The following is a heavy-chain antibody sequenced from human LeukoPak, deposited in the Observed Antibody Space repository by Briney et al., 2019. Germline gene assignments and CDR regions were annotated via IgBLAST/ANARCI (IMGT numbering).Heavy chain of an antibody. D-gene: IGHD2-21*01. CDR1: GYTFTSYG. J-gene: IGHJ4*02. CDR2: ISAYNGNT. Sequence: ASVKVSCKASGYTFTSYGISWVRQAPGQGLEWMGRISAYNGNTNYAQKLQGRVTMTTDTSTSTAYMELRSLRSDDTAVYYCARVVFAYCGGDCPSGIDYWGQGTLVTVSS. V-gene: IGHV1-18*01. CDR3: ARVVFAYCGGDCPSGIDY.